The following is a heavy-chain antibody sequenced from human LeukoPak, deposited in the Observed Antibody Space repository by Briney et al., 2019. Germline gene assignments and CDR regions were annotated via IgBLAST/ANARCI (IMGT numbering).Heavy chain of an antibody. J-gene: IGHJ5*02. V-gene: IGHV1-69*13. CDR2: IIPIFGTA. D-gene: IGHD6-6*01. CDR1: GGTFSSYA. Sequence: ASVKVSCKASGGTFSSYAISWVRQAPGQGLEWMGGIIPIFGTANYAQKFQGRVTITADESTSTVYMELSSLRSEDTAVYYCARGGDSSSFSDPWGQGTLVTVSS. CDR3: ARGGDSSSFSDP.